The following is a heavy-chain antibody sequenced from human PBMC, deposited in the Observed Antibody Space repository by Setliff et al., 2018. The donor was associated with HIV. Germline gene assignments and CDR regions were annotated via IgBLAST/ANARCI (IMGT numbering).Heavy chain of an antibody. V-gene: IGHV4-39*01. CDR3: ARPTTGLGGGAAFDI. CDR2: ILYGGTT. D-gene: IGHD2-8*01. Sequence: PSETLSLTCAVSGGSVDSRDYYWGWIRQPPGKGLGWIGNILYGGTTYYTPSLKSRVSISVDTSRNQFSLRLNSVTAADTAVYYCARPTTGLGGGAAFDIWGQGTVVTVSS. CDR1: GGSVDSRDYY. J-gene: IGHJ3*02.